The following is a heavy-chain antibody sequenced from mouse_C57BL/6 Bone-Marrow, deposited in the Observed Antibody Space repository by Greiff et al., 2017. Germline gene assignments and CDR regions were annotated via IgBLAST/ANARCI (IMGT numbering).Heavy chain of an antibody. CDR1: GYTFTSYW. Sequence: QVQLQQPGAELVMPGASVKLSCKASGYTFTSYWMHWVKQRPGQGLEWIGEIDPSDSYTNYNQKFKGKYTLTVDKSSSTAYMQLSSLTSEDSAVYYCAREGIYGSSQYYFDYWGQGTTLTVSS. J-gene: IGHJ2*01. CDR3: AREGIYGSSQYYFDY. V-gene: IGHV1-69*01. CDR2: IDPSDSYT. D-gene: IGHD1-1*01.